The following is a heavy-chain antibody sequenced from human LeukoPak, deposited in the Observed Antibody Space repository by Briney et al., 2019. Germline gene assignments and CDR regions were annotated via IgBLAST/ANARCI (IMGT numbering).Heavy chain of an antibody. V-gene: IGHV3-23*01. CDR1: GFTFSSYA. J-gene: IGHJ4*02. CDR3: AKDPCSGGSCYNDY. D-gene: IGHD2-15*01. CDR2: ISGSGGST. Sequence: TGGSLRLSCAASGFTFSSYAMSWVRQAPGKGLEWVSAISGSGGSTYYADSVKGRFTISRDNSKNTLYLQMNSLRAEDTAVYYCAKDPCSGGSCYNDYWGQGTLVTVSS.